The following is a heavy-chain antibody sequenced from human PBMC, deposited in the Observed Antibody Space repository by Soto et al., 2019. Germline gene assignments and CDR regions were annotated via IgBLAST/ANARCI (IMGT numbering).Heavy chain of an antibody. CDR1: GGFLSESY. J-gene: IGHJ5*02. CDR3: VRIRYQLPSSVLWLDP. CDR2: INHVGGT. D-gene: IGHD3-16*01. Sequence: PSETLSLTCAVYGGFLSESYWTWIRQPPGKGLEWIGEINHVGGTNYNPSLKSRVTMSVDTSQNQFSLRLISVTAAHTAMYFCVRIRYQLPSSVLWLDPWGQGTPVTVSS. V-gene: IGHV4-34*01.